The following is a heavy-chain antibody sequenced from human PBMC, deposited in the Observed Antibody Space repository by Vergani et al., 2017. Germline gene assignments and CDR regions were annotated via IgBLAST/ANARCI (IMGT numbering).Heavy chain of an antibody. D-gene: IGHD3-3*01. Sequence: QVQLVESGGGVVQPGRSLRLSCAASRFTFSSYAMHWVLQAPGKGLEWVAVISYDGSNKYYADSVKGRFTISRDNSKNTLYLQMNSLRAEDTAVYYCARDQRKWLLSHNWFDPWGQGTLVTVSS. J-gene: IGHJ5*02. CDR3: ARDQRKWLLSHNWFDP. V-gene: IGHV3-30-3*01. CDR2: ISYDGSNK. CDR1: RFTFSSYA.